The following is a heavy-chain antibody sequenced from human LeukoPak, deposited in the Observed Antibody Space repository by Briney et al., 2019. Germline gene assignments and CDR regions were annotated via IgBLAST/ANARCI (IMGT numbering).Heavy chain of an antibody. CDR1: GGSFSGYY. D-gene: IGHD4-17*01. J-gene: IGHJ5*02. CDR2: INHSGST. Sequence: PSETLSLTCAVYGGSFSGYYWSWIRQPPGKGLEWIGEINHSGSTNYNPSLKSRVTISVDTSKNQFSLKLSSVTAADTAVYYCASHTDYGDYVNWFDPWGQGTLVTVSS. CDR3: ASHTDYGDYVNWFDP. V-gene: IGHV4-34*01.